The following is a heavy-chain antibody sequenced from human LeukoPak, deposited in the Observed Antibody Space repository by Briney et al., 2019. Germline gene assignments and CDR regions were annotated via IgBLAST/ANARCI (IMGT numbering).Heavy chain of an antibody. CDR3: ARDYGDGYNLDY. V-gene: IGHV3-33*01. D-gene: IGHD5-24*01. Sequence: PGGSLRLSCAASGFTLSSYGMHWVRQAPGKGLEWVAVIWYDGTKEYDADSVKGRFTISRDNSKNTLYLQMNSLTAEDTAVYYRARDYGDGYNLDYWGQGTLVTVSS. CDR2: IWYDGTKE. CDR1: GFTLSSYG. J-gene: IGHJ4*02.